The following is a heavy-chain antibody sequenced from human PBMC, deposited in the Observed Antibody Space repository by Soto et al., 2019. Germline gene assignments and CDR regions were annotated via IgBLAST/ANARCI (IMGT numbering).Heavy chain of an antibody. CDR1: GFTFSSYS. CDR2: ISSSSSYI. D-gene: IGHD3-3*01. J-gene: IGHJ6*02. V-gene: IGHV3-21*01. Sequence: GSLRLSCAASGFTFSSYSMNWVRQAPGKGLEWVSSISSSSSYIYYADSVKGRFTISRDNAKNSLYLQMNSLRAEDTAVYYCARDRPLSYYDFWSGYYMNPVYYGMDVWGQGTTVTVSS. CDR3: ARDRPLSYYDFWSGYYMNPVYYGMDV.